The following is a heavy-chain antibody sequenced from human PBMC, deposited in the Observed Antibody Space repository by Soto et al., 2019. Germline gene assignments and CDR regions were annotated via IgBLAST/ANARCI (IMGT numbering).Heavy chain of an antibody. CDR1: GFTFSNAW. J-gene: IGHJ4*02. CDR2: IKSKTDGGTT. D-gene: IGHD1-1*01. V-gene: IGHV3-15*07. CDR3: TTDPLERHGEYFDY. Sequence: PGGSLRLSCAASGFTFSNAWMNWVRQAPGKGLEWVGRIKSKTDGGTTDYAAPVKGRFTISRDDSKNTLYLQMNSLKTEDTAVYYCTTDPLERHGEYFDYWGQGTLVTVSS.